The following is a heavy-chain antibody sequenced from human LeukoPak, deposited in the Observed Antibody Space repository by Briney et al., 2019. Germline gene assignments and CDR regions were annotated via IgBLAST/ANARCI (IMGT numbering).Heavy chain of an antibody. CDR1: GYTFTGYY. CDR2: INPNSGGT. CDR3: ARGALYNWNYVLFDY. V-gene: IGHV1-2*02. J-gene: IGHJ4*02. D-gene: IGHD1-7*01. Sequence: GASVKVSCKASGYTFTGYYMHRVRQAPGQGLEWMGWINPNSGGTNYAQKFQGRVTMTRDTSISTAYMELSRLRSDDTAVYYCARGALYNWNYVLFDYWGQRTLVTVSS.